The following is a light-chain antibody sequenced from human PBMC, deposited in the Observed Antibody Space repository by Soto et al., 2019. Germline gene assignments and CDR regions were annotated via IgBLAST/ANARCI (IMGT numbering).Light chain of an antibody. CDR2: AAS. CDR3: QQSYSSPLT. J-gene: IGKJ4*01. Sequence: DIQMTQSPSSLSASVGDRVTITCRASQTFGSYLNWYQQKPGKAPKLLIYAASTLQSGVPSRFSGSGSGTDCTLTISSLQPEDFATYYCQQSYSSPLTCGGGTKVEIK. CDR1: QTFGSY. V-gene: IGKV1-39*01.